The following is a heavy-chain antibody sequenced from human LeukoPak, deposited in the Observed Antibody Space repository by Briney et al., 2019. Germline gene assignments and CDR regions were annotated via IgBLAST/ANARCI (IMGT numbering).Heavy chain of an antibody. J-gene: IGHJ6*03. CDR3: AREPNPPNYYDSSGYYSQNYYYYMDV. CDR1: GFTFSSYS. CDR2: ISSSSSYI. V-gene: IGHV3-21*01. Sequence: PGGSLRLSCAASGFTFSSYSMNWVRQAPGKGLEWVSSISSSSSYIYYADSVKGRFTISRDNAKNSLYLQMNSLRAEDTAVYYCAREPNPPNYYDSSGYYSQNYYYYMDVWGKGTTVTVSS. D-gene: IGHD3-22*01.